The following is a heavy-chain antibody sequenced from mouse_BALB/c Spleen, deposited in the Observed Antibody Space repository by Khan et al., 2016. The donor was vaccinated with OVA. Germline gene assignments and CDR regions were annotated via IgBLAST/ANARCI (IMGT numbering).Heavy chain of an antibody. V-gene: IGHV9-3-1*01. CDR2: INTYTGEP. CDR3: ARTLYGSGYDYAMDY. J-gene: IGHJ4*01. Sequence: QIQLVQSGPELKQPGETVKISCKASGYIFTNYGMTWVKQAPGKGLKWMGWINTYTGEPTYADDFKGRFAFSLETSANTAYLQINNLQNADTATYFCARTLYGSGYDYAMDYWGQGTSVTVSS. D-gene: IGHD1-1*01. CDR1: GYIFTNYG.